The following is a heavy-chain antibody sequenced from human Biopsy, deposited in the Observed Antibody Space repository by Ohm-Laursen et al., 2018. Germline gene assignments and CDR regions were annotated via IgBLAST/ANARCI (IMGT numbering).Heavy chain of an antibody. V-gene: IGHV4-61*08. Sequence: SETLSLTCTVSGASVNTFDFYWAWIRQPPGKGLEWIGYIFYSGTTKYNPSLQRRVRLSLDTANNQFSLTLRSVNAADTATYYCARAYYYSAGSFYSPWMEVWGQGTTVSVS. J-gene: IGHJ6*02. CDR2: IFYSGTT. CDR3: ARAYYYSAGSFYSPWMEV. CDR1: GASVNTFDFY. D-gene: IGHD3-10*01.